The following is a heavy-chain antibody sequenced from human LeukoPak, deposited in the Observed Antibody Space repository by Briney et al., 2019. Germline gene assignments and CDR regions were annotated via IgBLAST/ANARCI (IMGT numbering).Heavy chain of an antibody. CDR1: GGSISSSSYY. J-gene: IGHJ4*02. V-gene: IGHV4-39*01. D-gene: IGHD3-22*01. CDR3: ARLRSGSSGPTPGY. Sequence: SETLSLTCTVSGGSISSSSYYWGWIRQPPGKGLEWIGSIYYSGSTYYNPSLKSRVTISVDTSKNQFSLKLSSVTAADTAVYYCARLRSGSSGPTPGYWGQGTLVTVSS. CDR2: IYYSGST.